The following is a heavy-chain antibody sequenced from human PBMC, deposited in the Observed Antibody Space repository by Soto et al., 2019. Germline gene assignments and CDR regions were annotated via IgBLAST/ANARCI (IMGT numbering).Heavy chain of an antibody. Sequence: SLEGSCKASGGNFSSHAITWVRQAPGQGLEWMGGIIPIFGTANYAQKFQGRVTITADESTSTAYMELSSLRSEDTAVYYCARDVLLWFGDSDYYYYGMDVWGQGTTVTVSS. CDR2: IIPIFGTA. V-gene: IGHV1-69*01. CDR1: GGNFSSHA. J-gene: IGHJ6*02. D-gene: IGHD3-10*01. CDR3: ARDVLLWFGDSDYYYYGMDV.